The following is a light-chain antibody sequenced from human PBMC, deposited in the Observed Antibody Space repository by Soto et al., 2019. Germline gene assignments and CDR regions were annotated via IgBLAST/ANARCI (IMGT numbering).Light chain of an antibody. J-gene: IGKJ4*01. CDR3: QQYYIPPIT. Sequence: VMTQSTNSLAVSLGERATINCKSSQSVLYSSNNKNYLAWYQQKPGQPPKLLIYWASTRESGVPDRFSGSGSGTDFTLTISSLQAEDVAVYYCQQYYIPPITFGGVTKVDI. CDR1: QSVLYSSNNKNY. V-gene: IGKV4-1*01. CDR2: WAS.